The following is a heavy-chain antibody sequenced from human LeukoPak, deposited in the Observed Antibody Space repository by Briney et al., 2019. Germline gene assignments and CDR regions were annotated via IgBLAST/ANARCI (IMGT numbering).Heavy chain of an antibody. CDR2: MNPNSGNT. CDR3: ARSNYVWGSYAHDY. Sequence: ASVKVSCKASGYTFTSYDINWVRQATGQGLEWMGWMNPNSGNTGYAQKFQGRVTMTRNTSISTAYMELSSLRSEDTAAYYCARSNYVWGSYAHDYWGQGTLVTVSS. CDR1: GYTFTSYD. D-gene: IGHD3-16*01. V-gene: IGHV1-8*01. J-gene: IGHJ4*02.